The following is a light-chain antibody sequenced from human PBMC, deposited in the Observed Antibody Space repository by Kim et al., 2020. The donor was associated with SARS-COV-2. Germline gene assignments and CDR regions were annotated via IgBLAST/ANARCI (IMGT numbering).Light chain of an antibody. CDR2: GAS. V-gene: IGKV3-15*01. Sequence: EIVVTQSPVTLSVSPGERASLSCRASQSIGINLAWYQQKTGQAPRLLIFGASTRATTIPARFTGSGSGTEFTLTISSLQSEDFAVYYCQQYNSWPFTFGGGTKVDIK. J-gene: IGKJ4*01. CDR1: QSIGIN. CDR3: QQYNSWPFT.